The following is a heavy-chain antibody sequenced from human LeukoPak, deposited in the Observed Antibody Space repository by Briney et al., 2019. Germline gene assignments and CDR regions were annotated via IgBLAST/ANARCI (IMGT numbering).Heavy chain of an antibody. Sequence: PSETLSLTCTVSGASISCGGYYWGWIRQSPGKGLEWIANIYPGSGSTYYNPSLRSRVAISIDTSKNQFSLKVTSVTAPDTAVYYCAPSPSIFWWEKWSAPWGRGTLFT. V-gene: IGHV4-39*01. CDR2: IYPGSGST. CDR1: GASISCGGYY. CDR3: APSPSIFWWEKWSAP. D-gene: IGHD1-26*01. J-gene: IGHJ5*02.